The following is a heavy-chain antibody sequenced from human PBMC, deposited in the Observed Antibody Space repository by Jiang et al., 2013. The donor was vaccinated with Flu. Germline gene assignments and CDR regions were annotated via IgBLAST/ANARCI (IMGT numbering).Heavy chain of an antibody. Sequence: VQLLESGGSLVQPGGSLRLSCAASGFTFSGYWMSWVRQAPGKGLEWVANIKEDGSEEYYVDSVKGRFTISRDSAKNSLFLQMNSLRAEDTAVYYCAREGGIYCSGAGCYYYYHAMDVWGQGTTVTVSS. V-gene: IGHV3-7*04. CDR1: GFTFSGYW. J-gene: IGHJ6*02. CDR3: AREGGIYCSGAGCYYYYHAMDV. CDR2: IKEDGSEE. D-gene: IGHD2-15*01.